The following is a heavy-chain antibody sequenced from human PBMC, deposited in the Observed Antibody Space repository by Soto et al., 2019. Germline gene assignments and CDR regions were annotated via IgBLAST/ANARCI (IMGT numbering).Heavy chain of an antibody. J-gene: IGHJ3*01. CDR2: IWYDGSNK. D-gene: IGHD1-26*01. CDR3: ARAQYTGSYFDACDV. V-gene: IGHV3-33*03. CDR1: GFSFSSYG. Sequence: VGSLRLSCAASGFSFSSYGMHWVRQAPGKGLDWVAVIWYDGSNKYYAESVKGRFTISRDNSKNTLYLQMNSLTVEDTAVYYCARAQYTGSYFDACDVWGQGTMVTVSS.